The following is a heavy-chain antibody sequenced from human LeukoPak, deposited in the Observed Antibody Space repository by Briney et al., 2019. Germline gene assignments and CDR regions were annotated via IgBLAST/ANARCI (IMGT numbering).Heavy chain of an antibody. D-gene: IGHD5/OR15-5a*01. J-gene: IGHJ4*02. CDR3: AKKVGLVSAPLYYFDV. CDR1: GFTFGSNA. CDR2: ITVSGGST. V-gene: IGHV3-23*01. Sequence: GGSLRLSCAASGFTFGSNAMSWVRQAPGKGLEWVSGITVSGGSTYYADSVKGRFTISRDISKNTLYLQMDSLRAEDTAVYYCAKKVGLVSAPLYYFDVWGQGTLVTVSS.